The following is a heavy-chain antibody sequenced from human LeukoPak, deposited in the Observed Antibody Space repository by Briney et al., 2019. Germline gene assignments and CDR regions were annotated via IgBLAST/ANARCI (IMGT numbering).Heavy chain of an antibody. CDR2: IYTSGST. CDR1: GGSISSGSYY. V-gene: IGHV4-61*02. Sequence: SQTLSLTCTVSGGSISSGSYYWSSIRQPAGKGLEWIGRIYTSGSTNYNPSLKSRVTISVDTSKNQFSLKLSSVTTADTAVYYCARGLWPSYAFDIWGQGTMVTVSS. CDR3: ARGLWPSYAFDI. J-gene: IGHJ3*02. D-gene: IGHD2-21*01.